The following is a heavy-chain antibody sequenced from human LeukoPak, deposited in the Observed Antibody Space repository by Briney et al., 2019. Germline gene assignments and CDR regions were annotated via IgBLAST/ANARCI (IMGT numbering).Heavy chain of an antibody. Sequence: PGGSLRLSCAASGFTFSSYNMNWVRQAPGKGLEWVSHISSSNSIIYYADSVKGRFTISRDNAKNTLYLQMNSLRAEDTAVYYCARRYCSGGSCYLDYWGQGTLVTVSS. D-gene: IGHD2-15*01. CDR1: GFTFSSYN. V-gene: IGHV3-48*04. CDR2: ISSSNSII. J-gene: IGHJ4*02. CDR3: ARRYCSGGSCYLDY.